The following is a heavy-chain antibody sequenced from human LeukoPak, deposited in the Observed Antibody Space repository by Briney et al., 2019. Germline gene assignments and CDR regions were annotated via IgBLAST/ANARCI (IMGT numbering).Heavy chain of an antibody. V-gene: IGHV3-11*01. Sequence: GGSLRLSCAASGFTFSDYYMSWIRQAPGKGLEWVSYISSSGSTIYYADSVKGRFTISRDNAKNSLYLQMKSLRAEDTAVYYCARGSNWNDDEGTFDIWGQGTMVTVSS. CDR3: ARGSNWNDDEGTFDI. J-gene: IGHJ3*02. D-gene: IGHD1-20*01. CDR1: GFTFSDYY. CDR2: ISSSGSTI.